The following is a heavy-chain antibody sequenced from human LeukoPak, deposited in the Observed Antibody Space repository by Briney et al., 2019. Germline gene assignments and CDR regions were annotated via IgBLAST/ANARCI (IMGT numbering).Heavy chain of an antibody. CDR2: MYTSGST. J-gene: IGHJ4*02. CDR1: GGSISSYY. Sequence: SETLSLTCTVSGGSISSYYWSWIRQPAGKGLEWIGRMYTSGSTNYNPSLKSRVTMSVDTSKNEFSLKLSSVTAADTAVYYCARARGRAYYDILTGYFDYWGQGTLVTVSS. V-gene: IGHV4-4*07. D-gene: IGHD3-9*01. CDR3: ARARGRAYYDILTGYFDY.